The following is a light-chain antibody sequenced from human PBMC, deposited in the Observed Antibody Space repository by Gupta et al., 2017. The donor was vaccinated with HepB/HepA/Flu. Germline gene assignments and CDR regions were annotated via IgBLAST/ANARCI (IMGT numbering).Light chain of an antibody. Sequence: IFLTPSPSPLSSSPGETATLSRRASHGISRLFACFQQKPGQAPRLLIYDSSTRATGIPPRFSGSRSDTDFTLTINSLEPEDFAVYYCQQRSNWHPELSFGGGTKVEIK. CDR2: DSS. J-gene: IGKJ4*01. CDR3: QQRSNWHPELS. CDR1: HGISRL. V-gene: IGKV3-11*01.